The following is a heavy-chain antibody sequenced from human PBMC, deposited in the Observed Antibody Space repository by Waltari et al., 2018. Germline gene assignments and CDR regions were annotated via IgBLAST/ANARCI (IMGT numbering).Heavy chain of an antibody. V-gene: IGHV4-34*02. CDR3: AREGGNYSPLGY. CDR2: VNPSGST. D-gene: IGHD1-26*01. J-gene: IGHJ4*02. CDR1: GGSFSGYY. Sequence: QVQLQQWGTGLLKPSETLSLTCAVYGGSFSGYYWSWIRQSPGKGLEWIGEVNPSGSTDYNPSLKSRVTISVDTSKNQFSLKLTSVTAADTAVYYCAREGGNYSPLGYWGQGTLVTVSS.